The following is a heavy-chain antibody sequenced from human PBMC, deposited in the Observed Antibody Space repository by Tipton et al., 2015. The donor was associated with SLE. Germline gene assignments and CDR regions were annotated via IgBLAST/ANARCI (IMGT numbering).Heavy chain of an antibody. Sequence: SLRFSCAVSGFSVSGNHVTWVRQAPGKGLEWISDSNYVGNTYYADSVKGRFTISRDNSKNTLYLQMSSLRAEDTAVYYCARDSSSGWYRGPQYGMDVWGQGTTVTVSS. CDR1: GFSVSGNH. CDR3: ARDSSSGWYRGPQYGMDV. CDR2: SNYVGNT. D-gene: IGHD6-19*01. J-gene: IGHJ6*02. V-gene: IGHV3-53*01.